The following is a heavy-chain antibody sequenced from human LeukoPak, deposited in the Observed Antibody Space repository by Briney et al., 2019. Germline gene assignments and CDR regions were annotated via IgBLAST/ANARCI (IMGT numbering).Heavy chain of an antibody. CDR3: ASLIDGYSSSWYSIDY. Sequence: PGGSLRLSCAASGFTVSSNYMSWLRQAPGKGLEWVSVIYSGGSTYYADSVKGRFTISRDNSKNTLYLQMNSLRAEDTAVYYCASLIDGYSSSWYSIDYWGQGTLVTVS. CDR2: IYSGGST. CDR1: GFTVSSNY. J-gene: IGHJ4*02. D-gene: IGHD6-13*01. V-gene: IGHV3-66*01.